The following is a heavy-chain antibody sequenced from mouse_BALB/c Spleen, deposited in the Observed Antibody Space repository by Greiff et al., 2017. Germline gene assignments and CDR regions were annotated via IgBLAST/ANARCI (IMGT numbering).Heavy chain of an antibody. D-gene: IGHD2-4*01. J-gene: IGHJ2*01. Sequence: LQESGAELVRPGTSVKVSCKASGYAFTNYLIEWVKQRPGQGLEWIGVINPGSGGTNYNEKFKGKATLTADKSSSTAYMQLSSLTSDDSAVYFCARDDYDYFDYWGQGTTLTVSS. CDR3: ARDDYDYFDY. CDR1: GYAFTNYL. V-gene: IGHV1-54*01. CDR2: INPGSGGT.